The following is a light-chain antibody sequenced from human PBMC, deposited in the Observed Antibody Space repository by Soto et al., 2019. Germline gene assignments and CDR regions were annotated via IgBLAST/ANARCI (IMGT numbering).Light chain of an antibody. J-gene: IGKJ1*01. CDR1: QTISSW. CDR2: KAS. V-gene: IGKV1-5*03. Sequence: DIQMTQSPSTLSGSVGDRVTITFRASQTISSWLAWYQQKPGKAPKLLIYKASTLKSGVPSRFSGSGSGTEFPLTISSLQPDDFATYYCQHYNSXSEAFGQGTKV. CDR3: QHYNSXSEA.